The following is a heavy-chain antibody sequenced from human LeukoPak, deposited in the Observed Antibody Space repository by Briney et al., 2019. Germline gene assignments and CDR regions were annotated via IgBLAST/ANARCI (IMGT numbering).Heavy chain of an antibody. Sequence: GGSLRLSCAASGFAFNSYAINWVRQAPGKGLEWVSSISSSSSYIYYADSVKGRVTISRDNAKNSLYLQMNSLRAEDTAVYYCARSEDSYDILTGYYQDRFDFWGQGTLVTVSS. CDR1: GFAFNSYA. V-gene: IGHV3-21*01. CDR3: ARSEDSYDILTGYYQDRFDF. J-gene: IGHJ4*02. D-gene: IGHD3-9*01. CDR2: ISSSSSYI.